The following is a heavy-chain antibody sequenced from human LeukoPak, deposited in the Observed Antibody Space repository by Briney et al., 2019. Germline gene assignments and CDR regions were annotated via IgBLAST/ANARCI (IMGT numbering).Heavy chain of an antibody. CDR1: GYTFSSFS. D-gene: IGHD3-22*01. CDR2: ISVRSNYI. V-gene: IGHV3-21*01. Sequence: PGGSLRLSCVASGYTFSSFSINWVRQAPGKGLEWVSSISVRSNYIYYADSVRGRFSISRDDARDSLFLQMNSLRAEDTAVYYCVRLRRNSDTSGYYYYYDFWGQGTLVTVS. CDR3: VRLRRNSDTSGYYYYYDF. J-gene: IGHJ4*02.